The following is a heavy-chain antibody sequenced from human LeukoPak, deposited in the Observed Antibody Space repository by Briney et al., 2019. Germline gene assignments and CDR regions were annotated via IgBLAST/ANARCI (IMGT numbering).Heavy chain of an antibody. CDR1: GFTFSRYW. CDR2: INQDGSQK. J-gene: IGHJ4*02. V-gene: IGHV3-7*01. Sequence: PGGSLRLSCAASGFTFSRYWVTWVRQAPGKGLEWVANINQDGSQKSYVDSVKGRSTISKDNANHLLYLQMNSLRAEDTAVYYCARESCAARWDWGQGTLVTVSS. CDR3: ARESCAARWD. D-gene: IGHD6-6*01.